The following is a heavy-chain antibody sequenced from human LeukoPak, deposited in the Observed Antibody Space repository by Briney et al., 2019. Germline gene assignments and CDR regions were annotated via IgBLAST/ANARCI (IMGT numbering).Heavy chain of an antibody. CDR1: GFTFSSYA. Sequence: GGSLRLPCAASGFTFSSYAMSWVRQAPGKGLEWVSAISGSGGSTYYADSVKGRFTISRDNSKNTLYLQMNSLRAEDTAVYYCAKDPNYYDSSAHAYWGQGTLVTASS. CDR3: AKDPNYYDSSAHAY. J-gene: IGHJ4*02. D-gene: IGHD3-22*01. V-gene: IGHV3-23*01. CDR2: ISGSGGST.